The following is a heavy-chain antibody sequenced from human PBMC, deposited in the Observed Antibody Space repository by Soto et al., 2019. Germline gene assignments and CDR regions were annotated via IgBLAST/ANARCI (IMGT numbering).Heavy chain of an antibody. J-gene: IGHJ6*03. Sequence: SETLSLTCTVSGGSISSGGYYWSWIRQHPGKGLEWIGYIYYSGSTYYNPSLKSRVTISVDTSKNQFSLKLSSVTAADTAVYYCARQLGEPSYYYYYYMDVWGKGTTVTVSS. V-gene: IGHV4-31*03. D-gene: IGHD3-10*01. CDR1: GGSISSGGYY. CDR2: IYYSGST. CDR3: ARQLGEPSYYYYYYMDV.